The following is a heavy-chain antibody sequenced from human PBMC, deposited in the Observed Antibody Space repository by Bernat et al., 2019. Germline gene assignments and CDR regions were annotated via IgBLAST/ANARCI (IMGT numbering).Heavy chain of an antibody. D-gene: IGHD3-22*01. CDR2: ISSNGGNK. CDR1: GFTFSNSA. J-gene: IGHJ4*02. V-gene: IGHV3-64*07. Sequence: DVQLVESGGGLVQPGGSLTLSCAASGFTFSNSAMHWVRQAPGKGLEYVSAISSNGGNKFYADSVKGRFIISRDNSKNTLYLQIAMVRPEDMAVYYCARVPYESSGYYLNWGQGTLVTVSS. CDR3: ARVPYESSGYYLN.